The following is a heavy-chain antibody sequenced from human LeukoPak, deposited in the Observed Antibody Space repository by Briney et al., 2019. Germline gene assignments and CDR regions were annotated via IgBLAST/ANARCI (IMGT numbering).Heavy chain of an antibody. CDR3: ARGGGSSWFTSYYYGLDV. CDR1: GFSFSNHV. D-gene: IGHD6-13*01. Sequence: GGSLGLSCAASGFSFSNHVMYWVRQAPGKGLEYVSSISSDGGSTSYAISVKGRFTISRDNSKNTLYLQMGSLRTDDMAVYYCARGGGSSWFTSYYYGLDVWGRGTTVTVSS. V-gene: IGHV3-64*01. CDR2: ISSDGGST. J-gene: IGHJ6*02.